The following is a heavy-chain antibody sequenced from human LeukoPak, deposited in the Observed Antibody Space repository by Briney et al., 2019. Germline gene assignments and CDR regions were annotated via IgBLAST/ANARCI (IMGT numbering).Heavy chain of an antibody. Sequence: SLRLSCTASGLTFGDYAMSWIRQALGKGLEWVGFIRSKAYGETADYAASVKGRFTISRDDSKAIAYLQMNSLKTEDTAVYHCTRDRGAYNLYDYWGQGTLVTVSS. CDR1: GLTFGDYA. D-gene: IGHD1-1*01. CDR2: IRSKAYGETA. CDR3: TRDRGAYNLYDY. J-gene: IGHJ4*02. V-gene: IGHV3-49*03.